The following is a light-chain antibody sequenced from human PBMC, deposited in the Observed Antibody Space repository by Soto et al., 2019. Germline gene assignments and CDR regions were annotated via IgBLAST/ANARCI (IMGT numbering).Light chain of an antibody. J-gene: IGLJ3*02. CDR1: SSDVGAYNY. V-gene: IGLV2-14*01. Sequence: QSVLTQPASVSGSPGQSITISCTGTSSDVGAYNYVCWYQQHPGKVPNLLIYEVTNRPSGISSRFSGSKSGNAASLTISVLQADDEADYYCRSYVSGNTVVFGGGTKLTVL. CDR3: RSYVSGNTVV. CDR2: EVT.